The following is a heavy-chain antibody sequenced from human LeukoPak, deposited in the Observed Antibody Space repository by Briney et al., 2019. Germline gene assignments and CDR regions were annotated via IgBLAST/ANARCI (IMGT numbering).Heavy chain of an antibody. D-gene: IGHD6-19*01. Sequence: ASETLSLTCTVSGASISSSSYYWGWIRQPPGKGLEWIGTIYYSGTNYNPSLRSRVSISVDTSKNQFSLKLSSVTAADTAVYYCANILNSNDWRWGGQGTLVTVSS. CDR2: IYYSGT. J-gene: IGHJ4*02. CDR3: ANILNSNDWRW. CDR1: GASISSSSYY. V-gene: IGHV4-39*01.